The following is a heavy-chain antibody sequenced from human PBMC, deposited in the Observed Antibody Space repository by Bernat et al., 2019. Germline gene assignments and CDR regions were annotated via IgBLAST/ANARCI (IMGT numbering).Heavy chain of an antibody. CDR3: ARDNDLVLRFSYGMDV. Sequence: QVQLVESGGGVVQPGGSLRLSCAASRFIFSSYGIHWVRQAPGKGLEWVALISYDGNNKYYEDSVKGRFTISRDDSENTLYLQMSYLRAEDRAVYYCARDNDLVLRFSYGMDVWGQGTTVTVSS. J-gene: IGHJ6*02. D-gene: IGHD3-3*01. CDR2: ISYDGNNK. V-gene: IGHV3-33*05. CDR1: RFIFSSYG.